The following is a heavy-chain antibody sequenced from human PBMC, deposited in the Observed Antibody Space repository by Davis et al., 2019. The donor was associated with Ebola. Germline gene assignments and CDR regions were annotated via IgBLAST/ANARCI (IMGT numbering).Heavy chain of an antibody. CDR2: INPNSGGT. CDR3: ARAGTIFGVVITPLYGVDV. CDR1: GYTFTSYG. V-gene: IGHV1-2*04. J-gene: IGHJ6*02. Sequence: ASVKVSCKASGYTFTSYGISWVRQAPGQRLEWMGWINPNSGGTNYAQKFQGWVTMTRDTSISTAYMELSRLRSDDTAVYYCARAGTIFGVVITPLYGVDVWGQGTTVTVSS. D-gene: IGHD3-3*01.